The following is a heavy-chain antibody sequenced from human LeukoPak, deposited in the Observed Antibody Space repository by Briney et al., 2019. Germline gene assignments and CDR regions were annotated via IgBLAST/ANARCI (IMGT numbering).Heavy chain of an antibody. J-gene: IGHJ4*02. Sequence: GGSLRLSCAASGFTFSDYYMSWIRQVPGKGLEWVSYISSSGSTIHYADSVKGRFTISRDNAKNSLYLQMNSLRAEDTAVYYCARTRYCSGGSCYDPYFDYWGQGTLVTVSS. V-gene: IGHV3-11*01. D-gene: IGHD2-15*01. CDR1: GFTFSDYY. CDR3: ARTRYCSGGSCYDPYFDY. CDR2: ISSSGSTI.